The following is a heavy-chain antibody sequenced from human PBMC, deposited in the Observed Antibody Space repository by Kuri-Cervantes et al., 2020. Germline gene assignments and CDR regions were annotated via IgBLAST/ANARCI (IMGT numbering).Heavy chain of an antibody. D-gene: IGHD6-13*01. CDR3: AGQYGYSIT. J-gene: IGHJ5*02. V-gene: IGHV3-30*07. Sequence: GESLKISCAASGFTFSSYAMHWVRQAPGKGLEWVAVISYDGSNKYYADSVKGRFTISRDNSKNTLYLQMNSLRAEDTAVYYCAGQYGYSITWGQGTLVTVSS. CDR1: GFTFSSYA. CDR2: ISYDGSNK.